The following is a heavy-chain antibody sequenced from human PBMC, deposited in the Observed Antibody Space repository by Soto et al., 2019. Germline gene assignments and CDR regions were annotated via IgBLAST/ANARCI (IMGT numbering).Heavy chain of an antibody. D-gene: IGHD3-22*01. CDR1: GFSFSSYG. CDR2: ISYDGSNK. CDR3: VRDQLYYYDIFGSPLNGFDI. Sequence: GGSLRLSCAASGFSFSSYGMHWVRQAPGKGLEWVAIISYDGSNKYYADSVKGRFTISRDNSKNTLYLQMNSLGAEDTALYYCVRDQLYYYDIFGSPLNGFDIWGQGTMVTVS. V-gene: IGHV3-30*03. J-gene: IGHJ3*02.